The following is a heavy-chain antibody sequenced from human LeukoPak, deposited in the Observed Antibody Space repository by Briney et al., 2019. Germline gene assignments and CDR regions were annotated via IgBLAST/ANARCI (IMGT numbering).Heavy chain of an antibody. CDR3: ARAGHSSSGPYYMDV. CDR2: IIPIFGTA. V-gene: IGHV1-69*05. J-gene: IGHJ6*03. D-gene: IGHD6-6*01. CDR1: GGTFSSYA. Sequence: GSSVKVSCKASGGTFSSYAISWVRQAPAQGLEWMGGIIPIFGTANYAQKFQGRVTITTDESTSTAYMELSSLRSEDTAVYYCARAGHSSSGPYYMDVWGKGTTVTVSS.